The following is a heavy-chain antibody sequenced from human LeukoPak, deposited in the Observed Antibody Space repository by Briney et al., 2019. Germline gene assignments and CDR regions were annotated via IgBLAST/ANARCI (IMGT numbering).Heavy chain of an antibody. J-gene: IGHJ4*02. Sequence: GGSLRLSCAASGFTFSNYNMNWVRQAPGKGLEWVSSISSSSTYISYADSVKGRFTISRDNAKNSLFLQMNSLRAEDTAVYCCARADVMGGQGTLVTVSS. D-gene: IGHD3-16*01. CDR3: ARADVM. V-gene: IGHV3-21*01. CDR1: GFTFSNYN. CDR2: ISSSSTYI.